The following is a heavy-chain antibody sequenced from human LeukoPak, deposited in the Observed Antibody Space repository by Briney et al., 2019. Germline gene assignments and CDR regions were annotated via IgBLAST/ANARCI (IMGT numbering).Heavy chain of an antibody. CDR2: ISSSSSYI. Sequence: GGSLRLSCAASGFTFSSYSMNWVRQAPGKGLEWVSSISSSSSYIYYADSVKGRFTISRDNSKNTLYLQMNSLRAEDTAVYYCAKGAYYYDSSGADYWGQGTLVTVSS. CDR1: GFTFSSYS. J-gene: IGHJ4*02. D-gene: IGHD3-22*01. V-gene: IGHV3-21*04. CDR3: AKGAYYYDSSGADY.